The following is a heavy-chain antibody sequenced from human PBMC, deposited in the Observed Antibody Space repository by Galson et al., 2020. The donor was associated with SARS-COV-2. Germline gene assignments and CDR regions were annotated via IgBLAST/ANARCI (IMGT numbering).Heavy chain of an antibody. D-gene: IGHD3-22*01. CDR2: IDWDDDK. Sequence: SGPTLVKPTQTLTLTCTFPGFPLSTSGMCVSWIRQPPRKALEWLALIDWDDDKYYSTYLRTRLTISKDTSMNQVVLTMTNMDPVDTATFYWGGTLFISSGWYNSRNKYYYAMDGWGQGTTVTVSS. CDR3: GGTLFISSGWYNSRNKYYYAMDG. CDR1: GFPLSTSGMC. J-gene: IGHJ6*01. V-gene: IGHV2-70*01.